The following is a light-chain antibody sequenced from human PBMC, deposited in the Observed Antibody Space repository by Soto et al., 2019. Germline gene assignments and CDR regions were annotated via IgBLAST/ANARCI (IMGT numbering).Light chain of an antibody. V-gene: IGKV1-5*03. CDR3: QQGTDGTPGT. CDR2: KAS. Sequence: DIQITHSPSTLSASVGDRVTITCRASQSISSWLAWYQQKPGKAPKLLIYKASSLESGVPSRFSGSGSGTEFTLTISSLEPEDFAIYYCQQGTDGTPGTFGQGGKVDI. J-gene: IGKJ1*01. CDR1: QSISSW.